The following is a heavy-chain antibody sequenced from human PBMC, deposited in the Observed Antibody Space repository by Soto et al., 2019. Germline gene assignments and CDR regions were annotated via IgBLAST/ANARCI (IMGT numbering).Heavy chain of an antibody. Sequence: GGSLRLSWAASGFTFSNAWMSWVRQAPGKGLEWVGRIKSKTDGGTTDYAAPVKGRFTISRDDSKNTLYLQMNSLKTEDTAVYYCTTDTFGPYYGWGRYPRSKILTYWGQGTLVTFSS. CDR2: IKSKTDGGTT. V-gene: IGHV3-15*01. D-gene: IGHD3-10*01. CDR1: GFTFSNAW. J-gene: IGHJ4*02. CDR3: TTDTFGPYYGWGRYPRSKILTY.